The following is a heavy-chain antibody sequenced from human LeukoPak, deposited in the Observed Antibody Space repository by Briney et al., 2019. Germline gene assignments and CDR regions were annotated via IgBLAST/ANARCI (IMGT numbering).Heavy chain of an antibody. CDR2: ISGSGGST. D-gene: IGHD2-2*03. V-gene: IGHV3-23*01. Sequence: HTGGSLSLSCAASGFTFSSYAMSWVRQAPGKGLEWVSAISGSGGSTYYADSVKGRFTISKDNSKNTLYLQMNSLRAEDTAVYYCAKDGYCSSTSCYDNNWFDPWGRGTLVTVSS. CDR3: AKDGYCSSTSCYDNNWFDP. CDR1: GFTFSSYA. J-gene: IGHJ5*02.